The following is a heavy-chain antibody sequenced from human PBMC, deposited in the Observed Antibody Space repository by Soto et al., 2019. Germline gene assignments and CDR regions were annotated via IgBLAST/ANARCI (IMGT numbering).Heavy chain of an antibody. D-gene: IGHD2-15*01. CDR3: ARDLQDFSGGRCYRLGVDY. V-gene: IGHV4-31*03. J-gene: IGHJ4*02. Sequence: NPSETLSLTCTVSGGSISSGGYYWSWIRQHPGKGLEWIGYIYYSGSTYYNPSLKSRVTISVDTSKNQFSLKLSSVTAADTAVYYCARDLQDFSGGRCYRLGVDYRGPGIRVTLSS. CDR2: IYYSGST. CDR1: GGSISSGGYY.